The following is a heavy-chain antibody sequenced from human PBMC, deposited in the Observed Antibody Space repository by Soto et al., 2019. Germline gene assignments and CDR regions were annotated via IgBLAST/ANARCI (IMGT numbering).Heavy chain of an antibody. J-gene: IGHJ4*02. CDR3: AKDGLGWSGYPYYFDY. Sequence: GGSLRLSCAASGFTFSSYAMSWVRQAPGKGLEWVSAISGSGGSTYYADSVKGRFTISRDNSKNTLYLQMNSLRAEDPAVYYCAKDGLGWSGYPYYFDYWGQGTLVTVSS. CDR1: GFTFSSYA. CDR2: ISGSGGST. V-gene: IGHV3-23*01. D-gene: IGHD3-3*01.